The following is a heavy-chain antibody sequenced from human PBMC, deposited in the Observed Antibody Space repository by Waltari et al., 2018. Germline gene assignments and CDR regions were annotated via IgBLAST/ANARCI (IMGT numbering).Heavy chain of an antibody. V-gene: IGHV3-48*03. J-gene: IGHJ4*02. Sequence: CAASGFTFKTFEMNWVRQAPGKGLEWLSYINSRSDTIYYADSVEGRFTISRDNARNSVYLQMNSLRPEDTALYYCARPISWGIFDYWGQGTLVTVSS. CDR2: INSRSDTI. D-gene: IGHD7-27*01. CDR3: ARPISWGIFDY. CDR1: GFTFKTFE.